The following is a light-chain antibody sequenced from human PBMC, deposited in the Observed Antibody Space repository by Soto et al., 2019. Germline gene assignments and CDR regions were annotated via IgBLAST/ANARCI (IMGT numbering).Light chain of an antibody. V-gene: IGKV1-5*03. CDR2: KAS. J-gene: IGKJ1*01. CDR3: QQYNSYSWT. Sequence: DIQMTQSPSTLSASVGDRITITCRASQSIGSWLAWYQQKPGKAPKLLMYKASTLESGVPSRFSGSGSGTEFTLTISSLQPDDFATYYCQQYNSYSWTFGQGTKVEFK. CDR1: QSIGSW.